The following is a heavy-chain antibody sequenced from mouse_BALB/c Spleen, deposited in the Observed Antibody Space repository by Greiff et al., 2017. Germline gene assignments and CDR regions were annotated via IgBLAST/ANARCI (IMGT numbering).Heavy chain of an antibody. CDR3: AREGGYHYDMDD. Sequence: VQLQQSGAELVKPGASVKLSCTASGFNIKDTYMHWVKQRPEQGLEWIGRIDPANGNTKYDPKFQGMATITADTSSNTAYLQLSSLTSEDTAVYYCAREGGYHYDMDDWGQGTSVTVSS. CDR2: IDPANGNT. D-gene: IGHD2-2*01. V-gene: IGHV14-3*02. J-gene: IGHJ4*01. CDR1: GFNIKDTY.